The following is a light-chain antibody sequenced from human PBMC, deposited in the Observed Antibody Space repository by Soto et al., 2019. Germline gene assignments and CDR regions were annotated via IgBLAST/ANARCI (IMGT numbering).Light chain of an antibody. J-gene: IGKJ4*01. Sequence: VMTQSSATLSLSLGERATLSCRASQSVCSKLVWYQQKPGQAPRFHIYVASTRASDIPARFRSSGSGTECTRTIVSLQSEYFAVYYCQQYNDWPPAFGGGTKVEIK. V-gene: IGKV3-15*01. CDR1: QSVCSK. CDR2: VAS. CDR3: QQYNDWPPA.